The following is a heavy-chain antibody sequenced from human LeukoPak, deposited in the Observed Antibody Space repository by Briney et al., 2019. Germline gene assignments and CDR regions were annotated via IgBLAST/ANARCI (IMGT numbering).Heavy chain of an antibody. J-gene: IGHJ4*02. V-gene: IGHV1-69*04. D-gene: IGHD3-16*02. CDR2: IIPILGIA. CDR1: GGTFSGYA. CDR3: ARGGLRLGELSPDY. Sequence: ASVKVSCKASGGTFSGYAISWVRQAPGQGLEWMGRIIPILGIANYAQKFQGRVTITADKSTGTAYMELSSLRSEDTAVYYCARGGLRLGELSPDYWGQGTLVTVSS.